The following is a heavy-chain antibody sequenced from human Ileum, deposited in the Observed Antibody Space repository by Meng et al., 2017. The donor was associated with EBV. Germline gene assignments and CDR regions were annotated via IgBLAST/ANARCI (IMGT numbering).Heavy chain of an antibody. Sequence: LGGVWVGLVKPGGSLRLSCAASGFTFSNAWMTWVRQAPGKGLEWVGRIKSTTDGGTTDYAAPVKGRFTISRDDSKNTLFLQMDSLKTEDTAVYYCEGWRYWGQGTLVTVSS. CDR2: IKSTTDGGTT. D-gene: IGHD2-15*01. V-gene: IGHV3-15*01. J-gene: IGHJ4*02. CDR3: EGWRY. CDR1: GFTFSNAW.